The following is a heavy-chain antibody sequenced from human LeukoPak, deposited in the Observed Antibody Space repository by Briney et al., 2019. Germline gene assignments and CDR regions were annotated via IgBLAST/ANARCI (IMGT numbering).Heavy chain of an antibody. Sequence: SETLSLTCTVSGDSISSSNYWSWIRQPPGKGLEWIGYIYYSGSTNYNPSLKSRVTISVDTSKNQFSLKLSSVTAADTAVYYCARAPRRDGYKIPPGYFDYWGQGTLVTVSS. CDR2: IYYSGST. CDR3: ARAPRRDGYKIPPGYFDY. CDR1: GDSISSSNY. D-gene: IGHD5-24*01. V-gene: IGHV4-61*01. J-gene: IGHJ4*02.